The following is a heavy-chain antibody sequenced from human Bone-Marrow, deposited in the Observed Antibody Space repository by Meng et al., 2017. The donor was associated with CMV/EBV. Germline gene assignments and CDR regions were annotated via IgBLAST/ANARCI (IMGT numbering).Heavy chain of an antibody. CDR3: AAPSPDAILWFGESQPGMDV. D-gene: IGHD3-10*01. CDR1: GFTFSSYG. J-gene: IGHJ6*02. Sequence: GESLKISCAASGFTFSSYGMHWVRQAPGKGLEWVAFIRYDGSNKYYADSVKGRFTISRDNSKNTLYLQMNSLRAEDTAVYYCAAPSPDAILWFGESQPGMDVWGQGTTVTVPS. CDR2: IRYDGSNK. V-gene: IGHV3-30*02.